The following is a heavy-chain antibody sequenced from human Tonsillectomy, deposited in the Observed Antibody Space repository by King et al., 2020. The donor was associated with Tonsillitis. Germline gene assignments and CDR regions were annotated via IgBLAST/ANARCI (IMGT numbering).Heavy chain of an antibody. D-gene: IGHD1-26*01. V-gene: IGHV1-18*04. CDR3: ARDFPSIVSYYVFDY. Sequence: QLVQSGAEVKKPGASVKVSCKASGYTFINYGFSCVRQAPGQGLEWMGWISPYNGNTNYAQKLQGRVTITTDTSTSTAYMDLRSLRSDDTAVYYCARDFPSIVSYYVFDYGGQGTLVTVSS. CDR2: ISPYNGNT. J-gene: IGHJ4*02. CDR1: GYTFINYG.